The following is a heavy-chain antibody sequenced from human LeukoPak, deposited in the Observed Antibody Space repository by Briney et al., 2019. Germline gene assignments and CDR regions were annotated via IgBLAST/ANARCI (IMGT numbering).Heavy chain of an antibody. CDR2: IYPGDSDT. CDR3: ARHPVRRYRSIWEYFDY. Sequence: GESLKISCKGSGYSFTNYWIGWVRQMPGKGLEWMGIIYPGDSDTRYNPSFQGQVTISADKSISTAYLQWRSLKASDTAMYYCARHPVRRYRSIWEYFDYWGQGTLVTVSS. D-gene: IGHD5-18*01. V-gene: IGHV5-51*01. CDR1: GYSFTNYW. J-gene: IGHJ4*02.